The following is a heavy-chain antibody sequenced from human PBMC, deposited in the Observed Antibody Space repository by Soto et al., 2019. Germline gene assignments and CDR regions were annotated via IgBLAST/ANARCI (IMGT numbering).Heavy chain of an antibody. CDR3: ARDQGAYAEDFQH. J-gene: IGHJ1*01. CDR2: IWYDGSNK. CDR1: GFTFSSYG. Sequence: QVQLVESGGGVVQPGRSLRLSCAASGFTFSSYGMHWVRQAPGKGLEWVALIWYDGSNKYYADSGKGRFTISRDNSKNTLYLQMNSLRAEDTVVYYCARDQGAYAEDFQHWGQGTLVTVS. V-gene: IGHV3-33*01. D-gene: IGHD1-26*01.